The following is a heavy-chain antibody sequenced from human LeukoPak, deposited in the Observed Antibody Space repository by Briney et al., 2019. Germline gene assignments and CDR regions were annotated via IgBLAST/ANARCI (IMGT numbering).Heavy chain of an antibody. CDR1: GFTVSSNS. D-gene: IGHD5-18*01. V-gene: IGHV3-53*01. CDR3: ARVYTTMGLDY. CDR2: IYSGGST. Sequence: PGGSLRLSCAASGFTVSSNSMSWVRQAPGKGLEWVSVIYSGGSTYYADSVKGRFTISRDNSKNTLYLQMNSLRAEDTAVYYCARVYTTMGLDYWGQGTLVTVSS. J-gene: IGHJ4*02.